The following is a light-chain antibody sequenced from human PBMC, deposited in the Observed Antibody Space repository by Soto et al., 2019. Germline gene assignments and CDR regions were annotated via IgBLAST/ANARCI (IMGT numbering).Light chain of an antibody. Sequence: QSALTQPASVSGSPGQSITISCTGTSSDVGGYNYVSWYQHYPGKAPKLMIYEVSNRPSGVSNRFSGSKSGNTASLTISGLQAEDEADYYCSSYTYSSTPYVFGTGTKLTVL. J-gene: IGLJ1*01. V-gene: IGLV2-14*01. CDR1: SSDVGGYNY. CDR3: SSYTYSSTPYV. CDR2: EVS.